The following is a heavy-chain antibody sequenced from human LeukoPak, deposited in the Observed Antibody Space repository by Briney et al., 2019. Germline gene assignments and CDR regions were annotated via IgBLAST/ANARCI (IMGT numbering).Heavy chain of an antibody. CDR3: ARGSGSYLNAFDI. Sequence: PGGSLRLSCAASGFTFSSYSMNWVRQAPGKGLEWVSSISSSSSYIYYADSVKGRFTISRDNAKNSLYLQMNSLRAEDTAVYYCARGSGSYLNAFDIWGQGTMVTVSS. V-gene: IGHV3-21*01. CDR1: GFTFSSYS. J-gene: IGHJ3*02. D-gene: IGHD1-26*01. CDR2: ISSSSSYI.